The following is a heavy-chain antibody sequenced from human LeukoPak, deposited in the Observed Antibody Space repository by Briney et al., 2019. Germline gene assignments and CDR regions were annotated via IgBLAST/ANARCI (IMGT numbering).Heavy chain of an antibody. V-gene: IGHV1-69*05. Sequence: GASVKVPCKASGGTFSSYAISWVRQAPGQGLEWMGGIIPIFGTANYAQKFQGRVTITTDESTSTAYMELSSLRSEDTAVYYCATGRSPRPYDSSGYLDYWGQGTLVTVSS. CDR3: ATGRSPRPYDSSGYLDY. CDR1: GGTFSSYA. D-gene: IGHD3-22*01. J-gene: IGHJ4*02. CDR2: IIPIFGTA.